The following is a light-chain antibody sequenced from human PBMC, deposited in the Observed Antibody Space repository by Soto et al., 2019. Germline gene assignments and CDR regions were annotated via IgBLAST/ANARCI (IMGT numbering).Light chain of an antibody. CDR2: AAS. CDR1: QSLTSH. Sequence: DIQLTQSPSSLSASAGDRVTITCRASQSLTSHLTWYQQKPGEAPKLLIYAASSLQSGVPSRFSGSGSGTDFTLPITSLQPEEFATYYCQQSFSPPYTFGHGTKLEIK. V-gene: IGKV1-39*01. CDR3: QQSFSPPYT. J-gene: IGKJ2*01.